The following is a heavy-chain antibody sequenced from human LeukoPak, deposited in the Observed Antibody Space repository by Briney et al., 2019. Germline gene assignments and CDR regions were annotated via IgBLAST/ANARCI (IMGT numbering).Heavy chain of an antibody. Sequence: SGGSLRLSCAASGFTVSSDSMSWVRQAPGKGLEWVSFISSSGSYIYYADSVKGRFTISRDNAKNSLYLQMNSLRAEDTAVYYCAELGITMIGGVWGKGTTVTISS. V-gene: IGHV3-21*01. J-gene: IGHJ6*04. CDR2: ISSSGSYI. CDR3: AELGITMIGGV. D-gene: IGHD3-10*02. CDR1: GFTVSSDS.